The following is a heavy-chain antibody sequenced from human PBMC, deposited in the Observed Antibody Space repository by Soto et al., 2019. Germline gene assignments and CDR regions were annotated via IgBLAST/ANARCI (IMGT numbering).Heavy chain of an antibody. Sequence: SVKVSCKASGGTFSSYAISWVRQAPGQGLEWMGGIIPIFGTANYAQEFQGRVTITADESTSTAYMELSSLRSEDTAVYYCARDHQQWLARNYFDYWGQGTLVTVSS. V-gene: IGHV1-69*13. J-gene: IGHJ4*02. CDR1: GGTFSSYA. CDR2: IIPIFGTA. CDR3: ARDHQQWLARNYFDY. D-gene: IGHD6-19*01.